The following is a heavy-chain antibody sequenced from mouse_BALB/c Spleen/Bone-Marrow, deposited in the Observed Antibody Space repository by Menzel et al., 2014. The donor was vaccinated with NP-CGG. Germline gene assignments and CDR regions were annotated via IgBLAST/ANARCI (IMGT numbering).Heavy chain of an antibody. Sequence: EVQLVESGGGVVQPGGSRKLSCAASGFTFSSFGTHWVRQAPEKGLEWVAYISSGSSTIYYADTVKGRFTISRDNPKNTLFLQMTSLRSEDTAMYYCARSPYDYAAMDYWGQGTSVTVSS. CDR2: ISSGSSTI. CDR1: GFTFSSFG. CDR3: ARSPYDYAAMDY. J-gene: IGHJ4*01. D-gene: IGHD2-4*01. V-gene: IGHV5-17*02.